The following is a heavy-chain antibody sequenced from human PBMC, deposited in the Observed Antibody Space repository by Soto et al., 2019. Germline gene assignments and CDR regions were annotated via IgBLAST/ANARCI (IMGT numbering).Heavy chain of an antibody. CDR3: ARSPRSWYPYYYYYGMDV. D-gene: IGHD6-13*01. Sequence: GGSLRLSCAASGFTFSSYGMHWVRQAPGKGLEWVAVIWYDGSNKYYADSVKGRFTISRDNSKNTLYLQMNSLRAEDTAVYYCARSPRSWYPYYYYYGMDVWGQGTTVTVSS. CDR1: GFTFSSYG. V-gene: IGHV3-33*01. CDR2: IWYDGSNK. J-gene: IGHJ6*02.